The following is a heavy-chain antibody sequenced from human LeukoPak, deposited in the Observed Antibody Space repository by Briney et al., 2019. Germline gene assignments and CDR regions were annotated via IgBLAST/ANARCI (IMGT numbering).Heavy chain of an antibody. Sequence: ASVMVSCKVSGYTLTELSMHWVRQAPGKGLEWMGGFDPEDGETIYAQKFQGRVTMTEDTSTDTAYMELSSLRSEDTAVYYCRIAAAGNIDYWGQGTLVTVSS. CDR2: FDPEDGET. J-gene: IGHJ4*02. CDR3: RIAAAGNIDY. CDR1: GYTLTELS. D-gene: IGHD6-13*01. V-gene: IGHV1-24*01.